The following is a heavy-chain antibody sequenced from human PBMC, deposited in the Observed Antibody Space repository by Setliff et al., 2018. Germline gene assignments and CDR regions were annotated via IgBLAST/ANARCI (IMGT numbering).Heavy chain of an antibody. D-gene: IGHD6-13*01. CDR2: FATGGGA. V-gene: IGHV3-NL1*01. Sequence: GSLRLSCAASGFTFSTYGMHWVRQAPGKGLEWVCAFATGGGAYYADSVRGRFTISRDNSRDTLFLLMTDLRPEDTAVYYCAAGVIDYWGQGTMVTVSS. J-gene: IGHJ4*01. CDR1: GFTFSTYG. CDR3: AAGVIDY.